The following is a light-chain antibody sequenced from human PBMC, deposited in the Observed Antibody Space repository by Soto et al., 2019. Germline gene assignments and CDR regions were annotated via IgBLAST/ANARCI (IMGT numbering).Light chain of an antibody. CDR2: AAS. CDR3: QQGDSSPRT. J-gene: IGKJ1*01. CDR1: QRISTY. Sequence: DIQMTQSPSTLSAGVGDRVTITCRASQRISTYLNWYQQKPGKAPTLLIYAASSLQSGVPSRFSGGGSGIDFTLTINTLQPEDFATYFCQQGDSSPRTCGQRTTVEIK. V-gene: IGKV1-39*01.